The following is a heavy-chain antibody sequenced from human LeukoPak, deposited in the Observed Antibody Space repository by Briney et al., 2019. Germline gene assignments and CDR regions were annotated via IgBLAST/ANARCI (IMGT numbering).Heavy chain of an antibody. CDR1: GYTFTSYG. V-gene: IGHV1-18*01. CDR2: ISAQHGQT. D-gene: IGHD2-8*01. CDR3: AGSLGDCTSNVCYLKY. J-gene: IGHJ4*02. Sequence: ASVKVSCKASGYTFTSYGISWVRQASGQGLEWMGWISAQHGQTEYAPNSQDRVTMTTDTYTNTAYMELRSLRSDDTAVYYCAGSLGDCTSNVCYLKYWGQGTLVTVSS.